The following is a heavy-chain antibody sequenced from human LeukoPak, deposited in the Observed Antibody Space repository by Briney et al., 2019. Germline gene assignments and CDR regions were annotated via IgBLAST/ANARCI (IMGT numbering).Heavy chain of an antibody. J-gene: IGHJ6*03. CDR3: ARRLTYYYMDV. D-gene: IGHD4/OR15-4a*01. V-gene: IGHV4-59*12. CDR2: IYYSGST. Sequence: PSETLSLTCTVSGGSISPYYWSWIRQPPGKGLEWIGYIYYSGSTNYNPSLKSRVTISVDTSKNQFSLKLSSVIAADTAVYYCARRLTYYYMDVWGKGTTVTISS. CDR1: GGSISPYY.